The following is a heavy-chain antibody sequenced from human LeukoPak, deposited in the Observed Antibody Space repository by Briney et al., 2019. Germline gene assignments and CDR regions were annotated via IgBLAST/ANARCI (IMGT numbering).Heavy chain of an antibody. CDR3: AKGLLRGLDV. V-gene: IGHV3-23*01. CDR2: ISGSGGST. J-gene: IGHJ6*02. D-gene: IGHD4-17*01. Sequence: GGSLRLSCAASGFTFWNSMISWVRQPPGKGLEWVTAISGSGGSTYYADSVKGRFGISRDNSKNTVYLQMNSLRAEDTAIYYCAKGLLRGLDVWGQGTTVTVSS. CDR1: GFTFWNSM.